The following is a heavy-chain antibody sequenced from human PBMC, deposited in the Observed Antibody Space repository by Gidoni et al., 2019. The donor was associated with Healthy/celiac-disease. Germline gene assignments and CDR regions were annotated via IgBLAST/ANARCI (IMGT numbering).Heavy chain of an antibody. CDR1: GFTVSSNY. D-gene: IGHD3-22*01. Sequence: EVQLVESGGGLIQPGGSLRLSCAASGFTVSSNYMSWVRQAPGKGLEWVSVTLSGGSTYYADSVKGRFTISRDNSKNTLYLQMNSLRAEDTAVYYCARGPPGYYYDSSGYSEGVYYFDYWGQGTLVTVSS. CDR2: TLSGGST. V-gene: IGHV3-53*01. CDR3: ARGPPGYYYDSSGYSEGVYYFDY. J-gene: IGHJ4*02.